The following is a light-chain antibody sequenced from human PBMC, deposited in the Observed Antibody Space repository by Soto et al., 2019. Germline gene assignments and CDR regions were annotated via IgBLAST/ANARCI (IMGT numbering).Light chain of an antibody. CDR1: QSVSSSY. CDR2: NTS. V-gene: IGKV3-20*01. Sequence: EIVVTQSPGTLSLSPGERATLSCRASQSVSSSYLAWYQQKPGQAPRLLIYNTSSRATGIPDRFSGSGSGTDFTLTISRLELEDFAVYYCQQYGSSLLTFGGGTKVDIK. J-gene: IGKJ4*01. CDR3: QQYGSSLLT.